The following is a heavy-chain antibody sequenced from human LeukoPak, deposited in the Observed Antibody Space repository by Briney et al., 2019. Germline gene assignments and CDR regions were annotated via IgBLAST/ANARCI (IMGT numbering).Heavy chain of an antibody. D-gene: IGHD1-1*01. CDR2: IKQDGSEK. V-gene: IGHV3-7*01. J-gene: IGHJ4*02. Sequence: GGSLRLSCAASGFIFSNYWMNWVRQAPGKGLEWVANIKQDGSEKYYVDSVKGRFTISRDNAKNSLYLKINSLRPEDTAVYYCAQLKVDYWGQGALVTVSS. CDR3: AQLKVDY. CDR1: GFIFSNYW.